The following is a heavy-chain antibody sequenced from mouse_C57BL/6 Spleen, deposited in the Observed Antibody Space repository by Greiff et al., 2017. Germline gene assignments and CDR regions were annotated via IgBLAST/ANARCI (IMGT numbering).Heavy chain of an antibody. D-gene: IGHD2-2*01. V-gene: IGHV5-17*01. J-gene: IGHJ4*01. Sequence: EVHLVESGGGLVKPGGSLKLSCAASGFTFSDYGMHWVRQAPEKGLEWVAYISSGSSTIYYADTVKGRFTISRDNAKNTLFLQMTSLRSEDTAMYYCARWGGYYYAMDYWGQGTSVTVSS. CDR3: ARWGGYYYAMDY. CDR2: ISSGSSTI. CDR1: GFTFSDYG.